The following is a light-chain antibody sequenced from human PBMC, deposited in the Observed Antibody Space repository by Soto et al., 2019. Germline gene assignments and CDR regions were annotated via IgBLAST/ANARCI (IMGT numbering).Light chain of an antibody. Sequence: DIQMTQSPSTLSASVGDRVTITCRASQSISSWLAWYQQKPGKAPKLLIYDASSLESGVPSRFSGSGSGTEFSLTISSLQPDDFATYYCQQYNSYLTFGGGNKVEIK. V-gene: IGKV1-5*01. J-gene: IGKJ4*01. CDR2: DAS. CDR3: QQYNSYLT. CDR1: QSISSW.